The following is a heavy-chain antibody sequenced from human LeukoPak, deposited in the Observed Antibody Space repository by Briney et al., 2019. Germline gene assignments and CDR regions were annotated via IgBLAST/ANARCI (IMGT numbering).Heavy chain of an antibody. D-gene: IGHD3-16*02. J-gene: IGHJ4*02. V-gene: IGHV3-23*01. Sequence: GGSLRLSCAASGFTFSSYAMSWVRQAPGKGLEWVSFISGSGGSKYYADSVKGRFTISRDNSKNTLYLQMNSLRAEDTAVYYCAKVTVNLGSYRYPNYWGQGTLVTVSS. CDR2: ISGSGGSK. CDR3: AKVTVNLGSYRYPNY. CDR1: GFTFSSYA.